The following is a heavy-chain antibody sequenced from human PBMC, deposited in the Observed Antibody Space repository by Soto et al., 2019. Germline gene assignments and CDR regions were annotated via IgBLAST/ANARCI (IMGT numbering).Heavy chain of an antibody. CDR1: GGSISSYY. J-gene: IGHJ5*02. CDR2: IYYSGST. V-gene: IGHV4-59*01. Sequence: SETLSFTCTVSGGSISSYYWSWIRQPPGKELEWIGYIYYSGSTNYNPSLKSRVTISVDTSKNQFSLKLSSVTAADTAVYYCARGVKAVLIAARHVWLDPWGQGTLVTVSS. CDR3: ARGVKAVLIAARHVWLDP. D-gene: IGHD6-6*01.